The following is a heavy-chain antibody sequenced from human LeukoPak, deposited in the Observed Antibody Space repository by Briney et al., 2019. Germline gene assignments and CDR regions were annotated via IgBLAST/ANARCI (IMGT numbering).Heavy chain of an antibody. CDR1: GLTFITYA. Sequence: PGESLRLSCAASGLTFITYAMSWVRQAPGKGLEWVSGISGNGGRTFYADSVEGRFTISRDNSKNTLYLQMNSLRAEDTAVYYCAKQHYYDSGSYYYWGQGTLVTVSS. V-gene: IGHV3-23*01. D-gene: IGHD3-10*01. CDR2: ISGNGGRT. J-gene: IGHJ4*02. CDR3: AKQHYYDSGSYYY.